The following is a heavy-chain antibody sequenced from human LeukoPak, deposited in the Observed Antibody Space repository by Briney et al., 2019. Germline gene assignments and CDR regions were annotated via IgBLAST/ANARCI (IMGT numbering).Heavy chain of an antibody. CDR3: ARDSRWELVSPDY. CDR2: IKQDGSEK. D-gene: IGHD1-26*01. CDR1: GFTVSSNY. J-gene: IGHJ4*02. Sequence: GGSLRLSCAASGFTVSSNYMSWVRQAPGKGLEWVANIKQDGSEKYYVDSVKGRFTISRDNAKNSLYLQMNSLRAEDTAVYYCARDSRWELVSPDYWGQGTLVTVSS. V-gene: IGHV3-7*01.